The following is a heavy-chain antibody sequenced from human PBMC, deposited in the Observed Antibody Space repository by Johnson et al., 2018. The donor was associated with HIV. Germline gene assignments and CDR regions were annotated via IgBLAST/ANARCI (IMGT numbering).Heavy chain of an antibody. V-gene: IGHV3-13*01. CDR2: IGTAGDT. CDR3: AKDPPGIGAFDI. CDR1: GFTFSSYD. Sequence: VQLVESGGGLVQPGRSLRLSCTVSGFTFSSYDMHWVRQATGKGLEWVSAIGTAGDTYYPGSVKGRFTISRENAKNTLYLQMNSVRAEDTALYYCAKDPPGIGAFDIWGQGTMVTVSS. D-gene: IGHD6-13*01. J-gene: IGHJ3*02.